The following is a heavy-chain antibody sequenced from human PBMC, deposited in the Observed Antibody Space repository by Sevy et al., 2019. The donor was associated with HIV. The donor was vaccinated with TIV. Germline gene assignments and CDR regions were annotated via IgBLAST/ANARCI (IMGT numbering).Heavy chain of an antibody. Sequence: ASVKVSCKASRYNFNNYYIHWVRQAPGQGLQWMGVINPTSSSTYYPPKFQGRVTMTRDTSTSTVSLDLSSLRSEDTAVYYCARGDGTGRCFDSWGQGTLVTVSS. J-gene: IGHJ4*02. CDR1: RYNFNNYY. CDR2: INPTSSST. V-gene: IGHV1-46*02. D-gene: IGHD1-26*01. CDR3: ARGDGTGRCFDS.